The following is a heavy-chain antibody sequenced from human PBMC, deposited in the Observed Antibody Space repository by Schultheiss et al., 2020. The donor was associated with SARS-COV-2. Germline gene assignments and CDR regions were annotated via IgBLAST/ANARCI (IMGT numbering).Heavy chain of an antibody. V-gene: IGHV3-30*04. CDR2: ISYDGSNK. CDR1: GFTFSSYP. D-gene: IGHD3-10*01. J-gene: IGHJ4*02. CDR3: ARSVRGVIITDFDC. Sequence: GESLKISCAASGFTFSSYPMHWVRQAPGKGLEWVAVISYDGSNKYYADSVKGRFTISRDNSKNTLYLQMNSLRAEDTAMYYCARSVRGVIITDFDCWGQGTLVTVSS.